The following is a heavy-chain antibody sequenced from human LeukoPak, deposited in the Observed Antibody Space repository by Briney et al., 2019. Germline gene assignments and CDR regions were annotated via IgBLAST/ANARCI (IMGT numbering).Heavy chain of an antibody. V-gene: IGHV3-66*01. CDR3: ARDACSGGSCYPNY. J-gene: IGHJ4*02. Sequence: GGSLRLSCAASGFTVSSNYMSWVRQAPGKGLEWVSVIYSGGSTYYADSVKGRFTISRDNSKNTLYLQMNSLRAEDTPVYYCARDACSGGSCYPNYWGQGTLVTVSS. D-gene: IGHD2-15*01. CDR1: GFTVSSNY. CDR2: IYSGGST.